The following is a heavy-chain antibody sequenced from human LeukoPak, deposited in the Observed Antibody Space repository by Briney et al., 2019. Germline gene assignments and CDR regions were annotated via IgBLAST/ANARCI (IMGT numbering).Heavy chain of an antibody. V-gene: IGHV3-48*04. J-gene: IGHJ4*02. CDR1: GFTFSSYA. Sequence: GGSLRLSCAASGFTFSSYAMSWVRQAPGKGLEWVSAISSSSSTIYYADSVKGRFTISRDNAKNSLYLQMNSLRAEDTAVYYCARESYDSSGFDYWGQGTLVTVSS. CDR3: ARESYDSSGFDY. CDR2: ISSSSSTI. D-gene: IGHD3-22*01.